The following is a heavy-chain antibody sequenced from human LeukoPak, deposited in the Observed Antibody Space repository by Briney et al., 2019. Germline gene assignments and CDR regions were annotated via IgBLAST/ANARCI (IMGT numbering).Heavy chain of an antibody. CDR1: GFTFSSYA. J-gene: IGHJ4*02. V-gene: IGHV3-23*01. Sequence: GGSLRLSCAASGFTFSSYAMSWVRQAPGKGLEWVSAISGSGGSTYYADSVKGRFTISRDNSKNTLYLQMNSLRAEDTAVYYCAKDPYDFWSGHPLFDYWGQGTLVTVSS. CDR2: ISGSGGST. CDR3: AKDPYDFWSGHPLFDY. D-gene: IGHD3-3*01.